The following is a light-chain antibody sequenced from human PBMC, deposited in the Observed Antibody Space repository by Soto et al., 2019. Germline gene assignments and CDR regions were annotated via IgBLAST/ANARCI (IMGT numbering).Light chain of an antibody. J-gene: IGLJ3*02. CDR2: DVS. CDR1: SSDVGAYDY. CDR3: SSYTSSTTLGV. Sequence: QSALTQPASVSGSPGQSITISCTGTSSDVGAYDYVSWYQQHPGKVPKLMIYDVSNRPSGVSNRFSGSKSGNTASLTISGLQAEDEAEYYCSSYTSSTTLGVFGGGTKVTVL. V-gene: IGLV2-14*01.